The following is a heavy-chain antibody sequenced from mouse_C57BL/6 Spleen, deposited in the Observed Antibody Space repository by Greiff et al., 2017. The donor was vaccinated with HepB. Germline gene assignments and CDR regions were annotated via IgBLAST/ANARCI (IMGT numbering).Heavy chain of an antibody. CDR3: ASPHYGSSPYWYFDV. D-gene: IGHD1-1*01. CDR1: GFTFSDYG. V-gene: IGHV5-17*01. J-gene: IGHJ1*03. CDR2: ISSGSSTI. Sequence: EVMLVESGGGLVKPGGSLKLSCAASGFTFSDYGMHWVRQAPEKGLEWVAYISSGSSTIYYADTVKGRFTISRDNAKNTLVLQLTSLRSEDTAMYYCASPHYGSSPYWYFDVWGTGTTVTVSS.